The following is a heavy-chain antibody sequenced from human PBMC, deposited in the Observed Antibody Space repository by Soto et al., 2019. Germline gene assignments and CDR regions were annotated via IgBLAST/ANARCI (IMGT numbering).Heavy chain of an antibody. CDR1: GDSISGGASF. CDR3: ARDYGHDCSGGNCYFYL. CDR2: VYYSGSS. D-gene: IGHD2-15*01. J-gene: IGHJ4*02. V-gene: IGHV4-30-4*01. Sequence: PSETLSLTCTVSGDSISGGASFWSWIRQPPGKGLEWIANVYYSGSSYYNPSLKSRLTISVDTTKNQFSLQLKSMTAADTAVYYCARDYGHDCSGGNCYFYLWGQGTLVTVSS.